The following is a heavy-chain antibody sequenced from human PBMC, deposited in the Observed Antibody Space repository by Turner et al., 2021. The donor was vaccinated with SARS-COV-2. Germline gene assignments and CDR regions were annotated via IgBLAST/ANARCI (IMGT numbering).Heavy chain of an antibody. V-gene: IGHV1-24*01. CDR2: FDPDDGET. J-gene: IGHJ6*02. CDR1: GYTLPELS. D-gene: IGHD6-19*01. CDR3: ATGVAVTGTPSAYYYYYGMDV. Sequence: QVQLVQSGAEVKKPGASVKVSGKVSGYTLPELSMHWVRQAPGKGLEWMGGFDPDDGETIYAQKFQGRVTMTEDTSTDTAYMELSSLRSEDTAVYYCATGVAVTGTPSAYYYYYGMDVWGQGTTVTVSS.